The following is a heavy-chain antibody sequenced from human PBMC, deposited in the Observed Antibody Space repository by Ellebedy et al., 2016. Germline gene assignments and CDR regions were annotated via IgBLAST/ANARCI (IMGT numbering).Heavy chain of an antibody. Sequence: SVKVSXKASGYTFTSYDINWVRQATGQGLEWMGGIIPIFGTANYAQKFQGRVTITADESTSTAYMELSSLRSEDTAVYYCARAPPIAAAGMSLNNWFDPWGQGTLVTVSS. J-gene: IGHJ5*02. CDR1: GYTFTSYD. V-gene: IGHV1-69*13. CDR3: ARAPPIAAAGMSLNNWFDP. D-gene: IGHD6-13*01. CDR2: IIPIFGTA.